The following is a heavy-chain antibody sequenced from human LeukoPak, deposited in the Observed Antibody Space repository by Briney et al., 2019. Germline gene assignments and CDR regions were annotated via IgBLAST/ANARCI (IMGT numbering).Heavy chain of an antibody. CDR3: AKSSGDYFFDY. V-gene: IGHV1-8*01. D-gene: IGHD3-10*01. CDR1: GYTFNNHD. J-gene: IGHJ4*02. Sequence: GASVTVSCKASGYTFNNHDINWVRQATGQGLQWVGRMNPNSGNAAYAQNLQGRVTMTWDSSTNTAYLEEAALRSDDTAVYYCAKSSGDYFFDYWGQGTLVTVSS. CDR2: MNPNSGNA.